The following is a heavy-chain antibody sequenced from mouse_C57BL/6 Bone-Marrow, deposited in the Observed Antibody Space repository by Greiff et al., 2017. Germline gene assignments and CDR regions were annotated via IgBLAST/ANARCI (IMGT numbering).Heavy chain of an antibody. V-gene: IGHV5-4*03. CDR1: GFTFSSYA. CDR2: ISDGGSYT. J-gene: IGHJ4*01. D-gene: IGHD3-2*01. CDR3: ARVRQGAMDY. Sequence: EVKLMESGGGLVKPGGSLKLSCAASGFTFSSYAMSWVRQTPEKRLEWVATISDGGSYTYYPDNVKGRFTISRDNAKNNLYLQMSHLKSEDTAMYYCARVRQGAMDYWGQGTSVTVSS.